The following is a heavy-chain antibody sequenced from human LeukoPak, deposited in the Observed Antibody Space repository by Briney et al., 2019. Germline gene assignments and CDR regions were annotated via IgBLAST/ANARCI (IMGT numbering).Heavy chain of an antibody. Sequence: SQTLSLTCTVSGGSISSGSYYWSWLRQPAGTGLEWIGRIYTSGSTNYNPSLKSRVTISVDTSKNQFSLKPSSVTAADTAVYYCARDSEDGDDAFDIWGQGTMVTVSS. J-gene: IGHJ3*02. CDR2: IYTSGST. D-gene: IGHD4-17*01. CDR1: GGSISSGSYY. CDR3: ARDSEDGDDAFDI. V-gene: IGHV4-61*02.